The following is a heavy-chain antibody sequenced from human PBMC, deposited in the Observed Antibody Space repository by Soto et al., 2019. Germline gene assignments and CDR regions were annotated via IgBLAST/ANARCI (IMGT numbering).Heavy chain of an antibody. Sequence: PGGSLRLSCAASGFTFRSYAMSWVRQAPGKGLEWVSGISGSGISTHYADSVKGRFTVSRDNSKNTLYLQMNSLRAEDTAVYHCAKELVGPAWYFDLWGRGTLVTVSS. CDR1: GFTFRSYA. D-gene: IGHD3-10*01. CDR2: ISGSGIST. CDR3: AKELVGPAWYFDL. V-gene: IGHV3-23*01. J-gene: IGHJ2*01.